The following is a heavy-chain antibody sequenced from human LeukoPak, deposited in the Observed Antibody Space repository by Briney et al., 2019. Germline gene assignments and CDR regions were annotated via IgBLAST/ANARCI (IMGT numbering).Heavy chain of an antibody. CDR2: LYHSGTT. Sequence: SETLSLTCTVSGYSIAHGFVWAWIRQPPGGGLEWIGSLYHSGTTYYNTSLKRRISTSVDTSENQFSLKLRLVTAADTAVYYCARVEVPRDINDWYFDLWGRGTLVTVSS. CDR1: GYSIAHGFV. D-gene: IGHD2-15*01. J-gene: IGHJ2*01. CDR3: ARVEVPRDINDWYFDL. V-gene: IGHV4-38-2*02.